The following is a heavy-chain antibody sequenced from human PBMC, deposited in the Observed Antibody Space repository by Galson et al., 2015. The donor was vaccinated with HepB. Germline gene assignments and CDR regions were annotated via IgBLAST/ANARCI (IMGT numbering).Heavy chain of an antibody. CDR3: ARAGYKANGGYSHY. J-gene: IGHJ4*02. V-gene: IGHV3-30-3*01. Sequence: SMRLSCAASGVTFGSYAMYWFRQAPRKGLEWVAVISYAGGNKNYADSVNGRYTSSRDNSKNTLYLQVNSLQADDTAVYYCARAGYKANGGYSHYWGQGTLVTVSS. CDR1: GVTFGSYA. CDR2: ISYAGGNK. D-gene: IGHD3-22*01.